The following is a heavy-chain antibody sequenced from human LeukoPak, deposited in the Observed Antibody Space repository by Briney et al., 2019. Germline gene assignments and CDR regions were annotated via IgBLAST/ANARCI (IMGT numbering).Heavy chain of an antibody. V-gene: IGHV3-74*01. D-gene: IGHD6-6*01. J-gene: IGHJ4*01. Sequence: GGSLRLSCTASGSTLRNYWMHWVRQVPGKRLVWVSRISGAGSVTNYADSVQGRFTISRDNAKNILYLQINSLRSEDTAVYYCARYSSSSGGASYYLDYWGHGTLVTVSS. CDR1: GSTLRNYW. CDR3: ARYSSSSGGASYYLDY. CDR2: ISGAGSVT.